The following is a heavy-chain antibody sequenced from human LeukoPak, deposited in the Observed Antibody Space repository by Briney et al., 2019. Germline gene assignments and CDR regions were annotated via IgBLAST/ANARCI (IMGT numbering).Heavy chain of an antibody. D-gene: IGHD5-12*01. CDR1: GGSISSDDYY. CDR2: ITYSGST. Sequence: SETLSLTCTVSGGSISSDDYYWSWIRQPPGKGLEWIGHITYSGSTDYSPSLRSRVTMSVDTSKNQFSLKLNTVTAAETAMYFCARGGVGGYDYFDSWGQGTLVAVSS. V-gene: IGHV4-30-4*01. J-gene: IGHJ4*02. CDR3: ARGGVGGYDYFDS.